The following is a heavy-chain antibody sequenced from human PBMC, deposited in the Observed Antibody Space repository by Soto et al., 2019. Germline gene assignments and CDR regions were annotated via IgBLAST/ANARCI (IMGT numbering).Heavy chain of an antibody. CDR3: ASLVAPIHQSSYGIEY. Sequence: SETLSLTCTVSGGSISSGGYYWSWIRQHPGKGLEWIGYIYYSGSTYYNPSLKSRVTISVDTSKNQFSLKLSSVTAADTAVYYCASLVAPIHQSSYGIEYWGQGTQVSVS. CDR1: GGSISSGGYY. V-gene: IGHV4-31*03. D-gene: IGHD5-12*01. J-gene: IGHJ4*02. CDR2: IYYSGST.